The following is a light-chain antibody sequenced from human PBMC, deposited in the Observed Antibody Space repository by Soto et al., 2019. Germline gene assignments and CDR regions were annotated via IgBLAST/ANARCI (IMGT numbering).Light chain of an antibody. CDR1: QGISSY. Sequence: DIQLTQSPSFLSASIGDRVTITCRTSQGISSYLAWYQQKPGKAPKLLIYSASTLQSGVPSRFSGSGSGTEFTLAISSLQPEDFAKYYCQQVDSYSLTFGGGTKVEIK. CDR3: QQVDSYSLT. V-gene: IGKV1-9*01. J-gene: IGKJ4*01. CDR2: SAS.